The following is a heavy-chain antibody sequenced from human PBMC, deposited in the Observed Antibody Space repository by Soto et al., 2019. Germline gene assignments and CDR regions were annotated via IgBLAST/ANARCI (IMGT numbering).Heavy chain of an antibody. CDR3: ARGVTAGVDY. Sequence: ASVKVSCKASGYSFTRLDINWVRQTTGQGLEWMGWMQPSSGRTGYAQKFQGRVTMTRDTSINTAYMELSSLTSDDTAFYYCARGVTAGVDYWGQGTLVTVSS. CDR1: GYSFTRLD. CDR2: MQPSSGRT. V-gene: IGHV1-8*01. D-gene: IGHD1-26*01. J-gene: IGHJ4*02.